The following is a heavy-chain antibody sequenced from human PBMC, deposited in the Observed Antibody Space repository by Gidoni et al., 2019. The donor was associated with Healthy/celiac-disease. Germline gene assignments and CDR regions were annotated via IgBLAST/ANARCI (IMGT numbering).Heavy chain of an antibody. CDR3: ARDSSFDY. V-gene: IGHV1-8*01. CDR1: GYTFTSYD. Sequence: QVQLVQSGAEVKKPGASVKVSCKASGYTFTSYDINWVRQATGQGLEWMGWMNPNSGNTGYAQKFQGRVNRTRNTAISTDYREMSSLRSEDTAVYYCARDSSFDYWGQGTLVTVSS. D-gene: IGHD2-15*01. CDR2: MNPNSGNT. J-gene: IGHJ4*02.